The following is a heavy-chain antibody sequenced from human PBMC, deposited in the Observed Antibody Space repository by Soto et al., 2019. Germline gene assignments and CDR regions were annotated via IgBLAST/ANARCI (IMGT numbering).Heavy chain of an antibody. Sequence: QLQLQESGSGLVKPSQTLSLTCAVSGGAISSGGYSWSWVLQPPGKGLDWIGYIYHSGSTYYNPSLKMRFPIAVDRSKIQLSLKLSSVTSADTAVYYCASGPVPWGQGTMVTVAS. CDR3: ASGPVP. J-gene: IGHJ5*02. V-gene: IGHV4-30-2*01. CDR1: GGAISSGGYS. CDR2: IYHSGST.